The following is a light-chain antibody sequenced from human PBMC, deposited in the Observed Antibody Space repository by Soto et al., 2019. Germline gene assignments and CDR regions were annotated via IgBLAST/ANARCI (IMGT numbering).Light chain of an antibody. J-gene: IGKJ1*01. CDR3: QHYNSYS. V-gene: IGKV1-5*03. CDR2: KAS. CDR1: QSIDTW. Sequence: IQMTQSPSTLSASVGDRVTITCRASQSIDTWLAWHQQKPGQVPKLLISKASSLESGVPSRFSGSGSGTEFTLTISSLQPDDFATYYCQHYNSYSFGQGTKVDIK.